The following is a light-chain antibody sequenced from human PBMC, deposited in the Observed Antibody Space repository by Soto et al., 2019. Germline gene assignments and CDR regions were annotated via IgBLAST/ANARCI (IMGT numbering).Light chain of an antibody. J-gene: IGLJ1*01. CDR3: SSYTSSSTQV. Sequence: QSGLTQPASVSGSPGQSITISCTGTSSDVGGYNYVSWYQQHPGKAPKLMIYEVSNRPSGVSNRFSGSKSGNTASLTISGLQAEDEADYYCSSYTSSSTQVFGTGTKLTVL. V-gene: IGLV2-14*01. CDR1: SSDVGGYNY. CDR2: EVS.